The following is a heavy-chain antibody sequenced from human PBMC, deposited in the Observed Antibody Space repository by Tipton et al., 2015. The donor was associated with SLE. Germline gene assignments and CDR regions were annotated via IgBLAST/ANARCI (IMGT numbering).Heavy chain of an antibody. CDR1: GYPISSGYY. Sequence: TLSLTCTVSGYPISSGYYWGWIRQPPGKGLEWIGSIYHSGSTYYNPSLKSRVTISVDTSKNQFSLKLSSVTAADTAVYYCARDARLWGQGTMVTVSS. J-gene: IGHJ3*01. CDR2: IYHSGST. CDR3: ARDARL. V-gene: IGHV4-38-2*02.